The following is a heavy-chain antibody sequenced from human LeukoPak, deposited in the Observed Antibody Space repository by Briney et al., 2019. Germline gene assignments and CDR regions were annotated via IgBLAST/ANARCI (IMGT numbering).Heavy chain of an antibody. CDR3: AKRSAYSYGYNS. Sequence: SETLSLTCTVSGGSISSYYWSWIRQPPGKGLEWIGYIYYSGSTNYNPSLKSRVTISVDTSKNQFSLKLSSVTAADTAMYYCAKRSAYSYGYNSWGQGTLVTVSS. J-gene: IGHJ4*02. CDR2: IYYSGST. D-gene: IGHD5-18*01. V-gene: IGHV4-59*08. CDR1: GGSISSYY.